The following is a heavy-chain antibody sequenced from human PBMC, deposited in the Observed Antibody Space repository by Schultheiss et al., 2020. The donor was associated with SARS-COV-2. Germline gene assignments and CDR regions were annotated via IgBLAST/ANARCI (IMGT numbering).Heavy chain of an antibody. CDR3: VLDYYGSGHYYYMDV. Sequence: SETLSLTCTVSGGSISSYYWSWIRQPPGKGLEWIGSIYYSGSTYYNPSLKSRVTISVDTSKNQFSLKLSSVTAADTAVYYCVLDYYGSGHYYYMDVWGKGTTVTVSS. D-gene: IGHD3-10*01. J-gene: IGHJ6*03. CDR2: IYYSGST. V-gene: IGHV4-59*05. CDR1: GGSISSYY.